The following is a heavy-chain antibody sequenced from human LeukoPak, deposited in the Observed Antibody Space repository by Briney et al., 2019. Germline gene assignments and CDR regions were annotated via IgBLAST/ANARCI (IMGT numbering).Heavy chain of an antibody. CDR3: AANSADYNTLGSSYKV. CDR1: SASITSSPYF. V-gene: IGHV4-39*01. J-gene: IGHJ4*02. Sequence: PSGTLSLTCTVSSASITSSPYFCGWIRQSPGKGLEWIVSISYSGTTYYNPSLKSRVTISVDTSKNQFSLKLNSVTAADTAVFYCAANSADYNTLGSSYKVWGQGTLVTVSS. CDR2: ISYSGTT. D-gene: IGHD3-10*01.